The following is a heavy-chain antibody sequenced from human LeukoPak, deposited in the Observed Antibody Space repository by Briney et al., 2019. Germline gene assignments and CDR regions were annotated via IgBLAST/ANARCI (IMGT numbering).Heavy chain of an antibody. CDR3: AKAAYYYDSSGYYYEYYFDY. Sequence: GGSLRLSCAASGFTFSSYAMSWVRQAPGKGLEWVSAISGSGGSTYYADSVKGRFTISRDNSEDTLYLQMNSLRAEDTAVYYCAKAAYYYDSSGYYYEYYFDYWGQGTLVTVSS. J-gene: IGHJ4*02. D-gene: IGHD3-22*01. CDR2: ISGSGGST. V-gene: IGHV3-23*01. CDR1: GFTFSSYA.